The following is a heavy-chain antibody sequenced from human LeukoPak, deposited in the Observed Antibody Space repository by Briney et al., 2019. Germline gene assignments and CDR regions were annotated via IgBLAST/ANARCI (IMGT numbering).Heavy chain of an antibody. V-gene: IGHV1-2*02. CDR2: INPNSGGT. J-gene: IGHJ5*02. CDR1: GYTFTGYY. Sequence: GASVKVSCKASGYTFTGYYMHWVRQAPGQGLEWMGWINPNSGGTNYAQKFQGRVTMTSDTSISTAYMELSRLRSDDTAVYYCARNLRIAARGPTNWFDPWGQGTLVTVSS. D-gene: IGHD6-6*01. CDR3: ARNLRIAARGPTNWFDP.